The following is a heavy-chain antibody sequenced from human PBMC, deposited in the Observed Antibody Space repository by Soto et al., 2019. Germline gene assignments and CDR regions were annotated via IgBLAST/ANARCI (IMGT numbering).Heavy chain of an antibody. D-gene: IGHD3-22*01. CDR3: AGLSSGYSYYFDY. J-gene: IGHJ4*02. CDR1: GGSISSYY. CDR2: IYYSGST. V-gene: IGHV4-59*08. Sequence: QVQLQESGPGLVKPSETLSLTCTVSGGSISSYYWSWIRQPPGKGLEWIGYIYYSGSTNYNPSLKRRVTSAVDTSKKQFSLELSSVTAADTAVYYCAGLSSGYSYYFDYWGQGTLVTVSS.